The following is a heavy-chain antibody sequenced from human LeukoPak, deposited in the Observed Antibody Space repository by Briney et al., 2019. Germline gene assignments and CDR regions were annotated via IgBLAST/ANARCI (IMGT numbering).Heavy chain of an antibody. Sequence: PGGSLRLSCAASGFTFSDYYMSWIRQAPGKGLEWVSYISSSGSTIYYADSVKGRFTISRDNAKNSLYLQMNSLRAEDTAVYYCARDNVYYDSSGYYGWFDPWGQGTLVTVSS. CDR2: ISSSGSTI. CDR1: GFTFSDYY. CDR3: ARDNVYYDSSGYYGWFDP. D-gene: IGHD3-22*01. J-gene: IGHJ5*02. V-gene: IGHV3-11*01.